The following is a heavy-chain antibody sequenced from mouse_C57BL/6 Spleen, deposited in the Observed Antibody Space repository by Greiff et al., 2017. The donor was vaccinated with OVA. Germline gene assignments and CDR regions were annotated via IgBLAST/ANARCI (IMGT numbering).Heavy chain of an antibody. D-gene: IGHD1-1*01. CDR3: APSITTVVATNY. Sequence: QVQLQQPGAELVKPGASVKVSCKASGYTFTSYWMHWVKQRPGQGLEWIGRIHPSDSDTNYNKKFKGKATLTVDKSSSTAYMQLSSLTSEDSAVYYCAPSITTVVATNYWGQGTTLTVSS. CDR2: IHPSDSDT. CDR1: GYTFTSYW. J-gene: IGHJ2*01. V-gene: IGHV1-74*01.